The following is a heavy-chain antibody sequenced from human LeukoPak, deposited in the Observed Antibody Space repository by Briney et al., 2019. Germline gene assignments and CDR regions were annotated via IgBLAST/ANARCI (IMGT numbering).Heavy chain of an antibody. CDR3: ARDRAKAVAGINGY. V-gene: IGHV1-18*01. D-gene: IGHD6-19*01. CDR2: ISAYNGNT. Sequence: PLASVKVSCKASGYTFTSYGISWVRQAPGQGLEWMGWISAYNGNTNYAQKLQGRVTMTTDTSTSTAYMELRSLRSDDTAVYYCARDRAKAVAGINGYWGQGTLVTVSS. CDR1: GYTFTSYG. J-gene: IGHJ4*02.